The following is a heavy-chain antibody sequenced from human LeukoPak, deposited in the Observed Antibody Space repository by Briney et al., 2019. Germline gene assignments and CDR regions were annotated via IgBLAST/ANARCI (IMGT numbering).Heavy chain of an antibody. J-gene: IGHJ4*02. CDR1: GFTFSSYA. D-gene: IGHD1-26*01. CDR2: ISGSGGST. Sequence: PGGSLRLSCAASGFTFSSYAMSWVRQAPGKGLEWVSAISGSGGSTYYADSVKGRFTISRDNSKNTLYLQMNSLRAEDTAVYYCAQVHYSGSPRPLDYWGQGTLVTVSS. CDR3: AQVHYSGSPRPLDY. V-gene: IGHV3-23*01.